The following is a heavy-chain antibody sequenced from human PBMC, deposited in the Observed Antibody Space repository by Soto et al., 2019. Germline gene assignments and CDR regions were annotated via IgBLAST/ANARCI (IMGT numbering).Heavy chain of an antibody. D-gene: IGHD3-9*01. CDR3: ARDIPYYDILTGYYLRYYYGMDV. J-gene: IGHJ6*02. CDR2: INAGNGNT. V-gene: IGHV1-3*01. Sequence: GASVKVSCKASGYTFTSYAMHWVRQAPGQRLEWMGWINAGNGNTKYSQKFQGRVTITRDTSASTAYMELSSLRSEDTAVYYCARDIPYYDILTGYYLRYYYGMDVWGQGTTVTV. CDR1: GYTFTSYA.